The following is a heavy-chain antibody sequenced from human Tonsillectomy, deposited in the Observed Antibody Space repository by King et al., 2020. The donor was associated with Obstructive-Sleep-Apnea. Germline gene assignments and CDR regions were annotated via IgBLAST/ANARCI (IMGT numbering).Heavy chain of an antibody. J-gene: IGHJ5*02. D-gene: IGHD2-15*01. V-gene: IGHV3-74*01. CDR2: INSDGSSP. CDR1: GFTFSSYW. CDR3: ARAHSLRAAAVP. Sequence: VQLVESGGGLVQPGGSLRLSCAASGFTFSSYWMHWVRQAPGKGLVWVSRINSDGSSPSYADSVKGRFTISRDNAKNTLYLQMNSLRAEDTAVYYCARAHSLRAAAVPWGQGTLVTVSS.